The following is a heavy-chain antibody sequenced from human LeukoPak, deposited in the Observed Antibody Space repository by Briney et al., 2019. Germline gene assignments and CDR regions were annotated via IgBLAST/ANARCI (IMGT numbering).Heavy chain of an antibody. CDR3: ARQEGSYGAAGYYYMDV. J-gene: IGHJ6*03. D-gene: IGHD4/OR15-4a*01. V-gene: IGHV5-51*01. CDR2: IYPGDSDT. Sequence: GESLKISCKGSGYSFTSYWIGWVRQMPGKGLEWMGIIYPGDSDTRYSPSFQGQVTISADKSISTAYLQWSSLKASDTAIYYCARQEGSYGAAGYYYMDVWGKGTTVTVSS. CDR1: GYSFTSYW.